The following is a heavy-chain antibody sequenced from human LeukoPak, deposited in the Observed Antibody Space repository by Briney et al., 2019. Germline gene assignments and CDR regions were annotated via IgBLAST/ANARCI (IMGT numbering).Heavy chain of an antibody. CDR1: GFTFSDYY. CDR2: ISNSGNTI. J-gene: IGHJ3*02. CDR3: ARGGSYLSAFDI. D-gene: IGHD1-26*01. Sequence: GGSLRLSCAASGFTFSDYYMSWIRQAPGKGLEWVSYISNSGNTIYYADSVKGRFTISRDNSKNTLYLQMNSLRAEDTAVYYCARGGSYLSAFDIWGQGTMVTVSS. V-gene: IGHV3-11*01.